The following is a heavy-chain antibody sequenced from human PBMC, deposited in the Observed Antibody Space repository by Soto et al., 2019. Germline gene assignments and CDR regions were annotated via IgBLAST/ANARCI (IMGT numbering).Heavy chain of an antibody. CDR2: ISYDGSNK. V-gene: IGHV3-30*03. CDR1: GFTFSSYG. J-gene: IGHJ1*01. CDR3: AAPAGFRY. D-gene: IGHD6-13*01. Sequence: GRTLRLSCAASGFTFSSYGMHWVRQAPGKGLEWVAVISYDGSNKYYADSVKGRFTISRDNSKNTLYLQMNSLRAEDTAVYYCAAPAGFRYWGQGSLDPVSS.